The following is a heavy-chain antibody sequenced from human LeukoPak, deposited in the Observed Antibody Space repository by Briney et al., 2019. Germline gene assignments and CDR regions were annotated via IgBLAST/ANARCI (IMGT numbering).Heavy chain of an antibody. V-gene: IGHV1-24*01. CDR2: FDPEDGET. J-gene: IGHJ4*02. CDR3: ATVGSAYCGGDCYC. Sequence: ASVKVSCKVSGYTLTELSMHWVRQAPGKGLEWMGGFDPEDGETIYAQKFQGRVTMTEDTSTDTAYMELSSLRSEDTAVYYCATVGSAYCGGDCYCWGQGTLVTVSS. CDR1: GYTLTELS. D-gene: IGHD2-21*02.